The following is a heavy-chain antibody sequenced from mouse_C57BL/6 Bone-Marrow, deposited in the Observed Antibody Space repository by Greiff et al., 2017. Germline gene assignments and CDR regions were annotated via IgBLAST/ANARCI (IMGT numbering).Heavy chain of an antibody. CDR1: GYSFTDYN. CDR2: INPNYGTT. Sequence: VHVKQSGPELVKPGASVKISCKASGYSFTDYNMNWEKQSNGKSLEWIGVINPNYGTTSYNQKFKGKATLTVDQSSSTAYMQLNSLTSEDSAVYYCARGYDYDYAMDYWGQGTSVTVSS. CDR3: ARGYDYDYAMDY. V-gene: IGHV1-39*01. J-gene: IGHJ4*01. D-gene: IGHD2-4*01.